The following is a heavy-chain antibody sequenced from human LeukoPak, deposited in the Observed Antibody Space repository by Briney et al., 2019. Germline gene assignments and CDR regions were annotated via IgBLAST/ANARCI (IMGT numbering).Heavy chain of an antibody. Sequence: SETLSLTCAVYGGSFSGYYWSWIRQPPGKGLEWIGEINHSGSTNYNPSLKSRVTISVDTSKNQFSLKLSSVTAVDTAVYYCARTYYDFWSGYLFDYWGQGTLVTVSS. V-gene: IGHV4-34*01. D-gene: IGHD3-3*01. CDR2: INHSGST. CDR3: ARTYYDFWSGYLFDY. J-gene: IGHJ4*02. CDR1: GGSFSGYY.